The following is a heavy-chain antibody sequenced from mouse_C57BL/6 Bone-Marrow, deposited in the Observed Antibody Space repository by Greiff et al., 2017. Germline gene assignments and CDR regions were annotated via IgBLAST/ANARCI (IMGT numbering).Heavy chain of an antibody. J-gene: IGHJ1*03. CDR3: ARKGIWYFDD. CDR1: GYTFTSYW. Sequence: QVQLQQPGAELVKPGASVKLSCKASGYTFTSYWMHWVKQRPGQGLAWIGMIHPNSGSTNYNEKFKSKATLTVDKSSSTAYMQLSSLTSEDSAVYYCARKGIWYFDDWGTGTTVTVSS. CDR2: IHPNSGST. V-gene: IGHV1-64*01.